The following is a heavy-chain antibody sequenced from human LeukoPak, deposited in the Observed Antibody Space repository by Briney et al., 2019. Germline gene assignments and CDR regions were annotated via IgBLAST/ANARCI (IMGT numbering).Heavy chain of an antibody. CDR2: ISYDGSNK. V-gene: IGHV3-30*03. J-gene: IGHJ6*02. Sequence: GGSLRLSCAASGFTFSSYGMHWVRQAPGKGLEWVAVISYDGSNKYYADSVKGRFTISRDNAKNSLYLQMNSLRAEDTAVYYCARARITETRYYYYGMDVWGQGTTVTVSS. D-gene: IGHD3-10*01. CDR1: GFTFSSYG. CDR3: ARARITETRYYYYGMDV.